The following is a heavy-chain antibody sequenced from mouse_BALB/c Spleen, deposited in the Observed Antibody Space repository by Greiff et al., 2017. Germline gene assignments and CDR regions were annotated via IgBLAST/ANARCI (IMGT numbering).Heavy chain of an antibody. D-gene: IGHD1-1*01. CDR1: GYSITSDYA. CDR3: ARVSYYYGSSYGYAMDY. CDR2: ISYSGST. Sequence: DVKLQESGPGLVKPSQSLSLTCTVTGYSITSDYAWNWIRQFPGNKLEWMGYISYSGSTSYNPSLKSRISITRDTSKNQFFLQLNSVTTEDTATYYCARVSYYYGSSYGYAMDYWGQGTSVTVSS. J-gene: IGHJ4*01. V-gene: IGHV3-2*02.